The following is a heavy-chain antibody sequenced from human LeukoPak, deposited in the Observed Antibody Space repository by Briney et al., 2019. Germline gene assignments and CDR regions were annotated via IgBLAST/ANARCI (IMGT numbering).Heavy chain of an antibody. CDR3: ARSTMVRGVPPFDY. J-gene: IGHJ4*02. CDR2: IYYSGST. Sequence: SETLSLTCAVYGGSFSGYYWGWFRQPPGKGLEWIGNIYYSGSTYYNPSLKSRVTISVDTSKNQFSLKLSSVTAADTAVYYCARSTMVRGVPPFDYWGQGTLVTVSS. V-gene: IGHV4-34*01. D-gene: IGHD3-10*01. CDR1: GGSFSGYY.